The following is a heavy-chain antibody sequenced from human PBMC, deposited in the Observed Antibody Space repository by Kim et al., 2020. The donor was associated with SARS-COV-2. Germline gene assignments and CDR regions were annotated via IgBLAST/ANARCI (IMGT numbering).Heavy chain of an antibody. CDR2: IYYSGST. CDR3: ARAQGRDFWSGGGVDY. D-gene: IGHD3-3*01. CDR1: GGSVSSGSYY. V-gene: IGHV4-61*01. J-gene: IGHJ4*02. Sequence: SETLSLTCTVSGGSVSSGSYYWSWIRQPPGKGLEWIGYIYYSGSTNYNPSLKSRVTISVDTSKNQFSLKLSSVTAADTAVYYCARAQGRDFWSGGGVDYWGQGTLVTVSS.